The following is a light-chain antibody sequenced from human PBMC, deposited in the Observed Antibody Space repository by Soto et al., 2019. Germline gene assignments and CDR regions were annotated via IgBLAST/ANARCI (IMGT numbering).Light chain of an antibody. CDR2: GAS. CDR1: QSVSSN. CDR3: RQYNNWPPWT. J-gene: IGKJ1*01. Sequence: EIVMTQSPATLSVSPGERATLSCRASQSVSSNLAWYQQKPGQAPRLLIYGASTRATGIPARFSGSGSGTEFTRTISSLQSEDFAVYYCRQYNNWPPWTVGQGTKVEIK. V-gene: IGKV3-15*01.